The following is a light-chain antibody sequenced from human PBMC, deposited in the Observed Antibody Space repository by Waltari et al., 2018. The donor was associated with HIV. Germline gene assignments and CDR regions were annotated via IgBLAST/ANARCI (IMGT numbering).Light chain of an antibody. V-gene: IGLV1-47*01. J-gene: IGLJ2*01. CDR2: MNY. Sequence: QSVLTQAPSTSETPGQRVTISCSGSTSNIGRSYVYWYHQLPGTAPKLLIYMNYQRPSGVPARFSGSKSGTSASLAISGLRPEDEGDYFCAAWDHDLSAVLFGGGTKLTVL. CDR3: AAWDHDLSAVL. CDR1: TSNIGRSY.